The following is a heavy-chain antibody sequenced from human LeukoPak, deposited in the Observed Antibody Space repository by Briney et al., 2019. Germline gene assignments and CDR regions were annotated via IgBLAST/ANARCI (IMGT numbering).Heavy chain of an antibody. Sequence: SETLSLTCTVSGGSIISSTYYWGWIRQPPGKGLEWIGSIYYSGSTYYNPSLKSRVTISVDTSKNQFSLKLSSVTAADTAVYYCARCGEQQLGDPFDYWGQGTLVTASS. CDR1: GGSIISSTYY. CDR2: IYYSGST. J-gene: IGHJ4*02. CDR3: ARCGEQQLGDPFDY. D-gene: IGHD6-13*01. V-gene: IGHV4-39*01.